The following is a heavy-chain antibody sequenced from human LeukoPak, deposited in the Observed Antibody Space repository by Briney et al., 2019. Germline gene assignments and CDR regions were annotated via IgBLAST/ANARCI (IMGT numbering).Heavy chain of an antibody. Sequence: GRSLRLSCAASGFTFDDYAMHWVRQAPGKGLEWVSGISWNSGSIGYADSVKGRFTISRDNAKNSLYLQMNSLRAEDTAVYYCAREGIAAQDWGQGTLVTVSS. CDR1: GFTFDDYA. D-gene: IGHD6-25*01. V-gene: IGHV3-9*01. CDR2: ISWNSGSI. CDR3: AREGIAAQD. J-gene: IGHJ4*02.